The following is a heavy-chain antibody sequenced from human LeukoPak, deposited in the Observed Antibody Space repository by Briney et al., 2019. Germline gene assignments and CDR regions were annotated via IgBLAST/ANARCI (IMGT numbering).Heavy chain of an antibody. V-gene: IGHV4-34*01. J-gene: IGHJ4*02. Sequence: SETLSLTCAVYGGSFSGYYWSWIRQPPGKGLEWIGEINHSGSTNYNPSLKSRVTISVDTSKNQFSLKLSSVTAADTAVYYCARHSGSYLPLFLDYWGQGTLVTVSS. CDR3: ARHSGSYLPLFLDY. CDR2: INHSGST. CDR1: GGSFSGYY. D-gene: IGHD1-26*01.